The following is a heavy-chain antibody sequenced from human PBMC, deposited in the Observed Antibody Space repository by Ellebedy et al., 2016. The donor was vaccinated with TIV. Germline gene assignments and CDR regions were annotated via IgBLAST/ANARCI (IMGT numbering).Heavy chain of an antibody. V-gene: IGHV4-59*12. D-gene: IGHD3-3*01. Sequence: SETLSLXXTVSGGSTSSYYWSWIRQPPGKGLEWIGYIYYSGSTNYNPSLKSRVTISVDTSKNQFSLKLSSVTAADTAVYYCARAVSRITIFGVVNQPRFDYWGQGTLVTVSS. CDR2: IYYSGST. J-gene: IGHJ4*02. CDR3: ARAVSRITIFGVVNQPRFDY. CDR1: GGSTSSYY.